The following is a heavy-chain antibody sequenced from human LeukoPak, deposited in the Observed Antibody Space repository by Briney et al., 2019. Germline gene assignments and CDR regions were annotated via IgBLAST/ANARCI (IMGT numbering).Heavy chain of an antibody. Sequence: PGGSLRLSCAASGFTFSFYAMTWVRQAPGQGLEWVSGITNSGGSTYYADSVRGRFTISRDNSKNTLYLQMNNLRVEDTAVYFCAKPWGEFFFDYWGQGTLVTVSS. V-gene: IGHV3-23*01. J-gene: IGHJ4*02. CDR3: AKPWGEFFFDY. CDR1: GFTFSFYA. CDR2: ITNSGGST. D-gene: IGHD7-27*01.